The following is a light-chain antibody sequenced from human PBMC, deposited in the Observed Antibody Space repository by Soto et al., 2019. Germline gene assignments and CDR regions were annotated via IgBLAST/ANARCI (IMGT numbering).Light chain of an antibody. CDR2: DVS. Sequence: QSALTQPRSVSGSPGQSVTVSCIGTSSDVGDYNSVSWYQQHPGKAPKLMIYDVSKRPSGVPDRFSGSKSGNTASLTSSGLQAEDEADYYCCSYVGSYSYVFGIGTKVTVL. CDR1: SSDVGDYNS. J-gene: IGLJ1*01. V-gene: IGLV2-11*01. CDR3: CSYVGSYSYV.